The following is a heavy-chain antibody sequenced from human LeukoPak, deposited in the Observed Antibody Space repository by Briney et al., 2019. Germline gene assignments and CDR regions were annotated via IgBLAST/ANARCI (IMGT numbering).Heavy chain of an antibody. J-gene: IGHJ5*02. Sequence: GASVKVSCKVSGYTLTELSIHWVRQGPGKGLEWMGGFDPEDGETIYAQKFQGRVTMTEDTSTDTAYMELSSLRSEDTAVYYCATVAYCSGGSCSPDLYHWFDPWGQGTLVTVSS. CDR1: GYTLTELS. V-gene: IGHV1-24*01. D-gene: IGHD2-15*01. CDR3: ATVAYCSGGSCSPDLYHWFDP. CDR2: FDPEDGET.